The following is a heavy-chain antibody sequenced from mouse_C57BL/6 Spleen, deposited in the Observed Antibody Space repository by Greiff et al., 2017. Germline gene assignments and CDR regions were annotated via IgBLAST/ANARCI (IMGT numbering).Heavy chain of an antibody. CDR2: ISNGGGST. J-gene: IGHJ1*03. V-gene: IGHV5-12*01. CDR1: GFTFSDYY. CDR3: ARHTGYYGSTPWYFDV. Sequence: EVMLVESGGGLVQPGGSLKLSCAGSGFTFSDYYMYWVRQTPEKRLEWVAYISNGGGSTYYPDTVKGRFTISRDNAKNTLYLQMSRLKSEDTAMYYCARHTGYYGSTPWYFDVWGTGTTVTVSS. D-gene: IGHD1-1*01.